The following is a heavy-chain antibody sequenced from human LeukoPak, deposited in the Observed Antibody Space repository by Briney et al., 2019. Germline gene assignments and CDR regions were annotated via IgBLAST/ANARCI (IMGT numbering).Heavy chain of an antibody. CDR2: IYSGGST. CDR3: ARDGSYARSFDY. Sequence: PGGPLRLSCAASGFTVSVNYMSWVRQAPGKGLEWVSVIYSGGSTYYADSVKGRFTISRDISKNTVYLQMSSLRAEDTAVYYCARDGSYARSFDYWGQGTLVTVSS. V-gene: IGHV3-53*01. CDR1: GFTVSVNY. D-gene: IGHD2-2*01. J-gene: IGHJ4*02.